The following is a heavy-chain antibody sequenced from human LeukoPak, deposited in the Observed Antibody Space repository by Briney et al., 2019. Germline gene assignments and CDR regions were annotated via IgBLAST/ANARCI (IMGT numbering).Heavy chain of an antibody. V-gene: IGHV3-23*01. CDR3: AKDRLSVAASGGGPQY. D-gene: IGHD6-13*01. J-gene: IGHJ4*02. CDR2: ISGSGGTT. Sequence: GGSLRLSCAASGFTFSSYAMSWVRQAPGKGLEWVSTISGSGGTTYYTGSVKGRFTISRDNSKNSLYLQMNSLKTEDTAFYYCAKDRLSVAASGGGPQYWGRGTLVTVSS. CDR1: GFTFSSYA.